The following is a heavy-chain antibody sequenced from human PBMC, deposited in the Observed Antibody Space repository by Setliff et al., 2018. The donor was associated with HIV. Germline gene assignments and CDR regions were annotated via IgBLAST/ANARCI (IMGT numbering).Heavy chain of an antibody. Sequence: SETLSLTCTVSGASMTDFYWSWIRQTPGKGLEWIGQIYYNGITNYNPSLKSRVSMSMDTSKTQFSLRLSSVTAADTAVYYCATSEWELIDFDYWGQGTLVT. J-gene: IGHJ4*02. D-gene: IGHD1-26*01. CDR3: ATSEWELIDFDY. CDR2: IYYNGIT. CDR1: GASMTDFY. V-gene: IGHV4-59*01.